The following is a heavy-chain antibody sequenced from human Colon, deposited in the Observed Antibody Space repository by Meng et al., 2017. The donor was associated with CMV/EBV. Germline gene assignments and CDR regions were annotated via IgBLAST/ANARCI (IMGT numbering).Heavy chain of an antibody. J-gene: IGHJ4*02. V-gene: IGHV4-34*01. CDR3: ASILFAAAAGGWGGY. CDR1: GGAFSGYY. Sequence: GPHHDLGAGLLRPAETLSLTCAVYGGAFSGYYWSWIRQPPGKGLEWIGEINHSGSTNYNPSLKSRVTISVDTSKNQFSLKLSSVTAADTAVYYCASILFAAAAGGWGGYWGQGTLVTVSS. CDR2: INHSGST. D-gene: IGHD6-13*01.